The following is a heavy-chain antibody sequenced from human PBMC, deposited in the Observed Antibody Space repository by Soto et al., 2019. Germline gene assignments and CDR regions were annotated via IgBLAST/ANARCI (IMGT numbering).Heavy chain of an antibody. CDR3: ARGRVAGGGYYFDY. Sequence: EVQLVETGGGLIQPGGSLRLSCAASGFTVSNNFMSWVRQAPGKGLERVSVIYSSGTIYYADSVKGRFTISRDNSKNTLFLQMNSLRAEDTAVYYCARGRVAGGGYYFDYWGQGTLVTVSS. V-gene: IGHV3-53*02. CDR2: IYSSGTI. J-gene: IGHJ4*02. D-gene: IGHD6-19*01. CDR1: GFTVSNNF.